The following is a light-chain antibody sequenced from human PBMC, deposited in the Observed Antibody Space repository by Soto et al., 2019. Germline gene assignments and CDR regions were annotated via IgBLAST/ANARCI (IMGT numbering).Light chain of an antibody. Sequence: QSVLTQPPSASGTPGQRVTISCSGSSSNIGSNTVNWYQQLSGTAPKLLIYSSDQRPSGVPDRFSGSRSGTSASLAISGLQSEDEADYYCAAWDDGLNGWVFGGGTKVTVL. CDR1: SSNIGSNT. CDR3: AAWDDGLNGWV. CDR2: SSD. V-gene: IGLV1-44*01. J-gene: IGLJ3*02.